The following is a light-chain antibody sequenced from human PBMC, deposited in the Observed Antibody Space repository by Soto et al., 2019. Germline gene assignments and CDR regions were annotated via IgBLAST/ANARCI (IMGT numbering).Light chain of an antibody. CDR1: QSITRY. V-gene: IGKV1-39*01. Sequence: DIQLTQSPSSLSASVGDRVTITCRASQSITRYLNWYQHKPGKAPKLLIYTASSLQSGVPSSVSGSGSGTDFTLTISILQPEDLATYYCQQIYSTPSSLTFGGGTKVEIK. J-gene: IGKJ4*01. CDR3: QQIYSTPSSLT. CDR2: TAS.